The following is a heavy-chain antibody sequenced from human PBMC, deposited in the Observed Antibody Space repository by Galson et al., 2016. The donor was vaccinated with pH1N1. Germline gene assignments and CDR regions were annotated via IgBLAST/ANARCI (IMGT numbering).Heavy chain of an antibody. J-gene: IGHJ4*02. CDR1: GGSISSSSYY. CDR2: IYYSGST. Sequence: LSLTCTVSGGSISSSSYYWDWIRQPPGKGLEWIGSIYYSGSTYYNPSLKSRVTISVDTSKNQLSLKLSSVTAADTAVYYCARRGIGEFLYYFDYWGQGTLVTVSS. V-gene: IGHV4-39*01. D-gene: IGHD3-10*01. CDR3: ARRGIGEFLYYFDY.